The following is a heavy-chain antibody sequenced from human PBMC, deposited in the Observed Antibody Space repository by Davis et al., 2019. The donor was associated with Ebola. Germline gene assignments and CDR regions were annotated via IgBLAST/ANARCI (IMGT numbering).Heavy chain of an antibody. V-gene: IGHV4-28*03. J-gene: IGHJ4*02. CDR2: IYYSGST. CDR3: ARGPTLRYFDY. CDR1: GYSISSSNW. Sequence: SETLSLTCAVSGYSISSSNWWGWIRQPPGKGLEWIGYIYYSGSTYYNPSLKSRVTMSVDTSKNQFSLKLSAVTAVDTAVYYCARGPTLRYFDYWGQGTLVTVSS. D-gene: IGHD3-16*01.